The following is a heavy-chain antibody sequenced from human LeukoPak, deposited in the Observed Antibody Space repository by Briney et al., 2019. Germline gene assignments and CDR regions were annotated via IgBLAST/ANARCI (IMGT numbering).Heavy chain of an antibody. V-gene: IGHV3-23*01. CDR2: ISGSGGST. CDR3: ARLPTFYYDSSGYHYDY. D-gene: IGHD3-22*01. CDR1: GFTFSSYA. J-gene: IGHJ4*02. Sequence: PGGSLRLSCAASGFTFSSYAMSWVRQAPGKGLEWVSAISGSGGSTYYADSVKGRFTISRDKSKNTLHLQMNSLRAEDTALYYCARLPTFYYDSSGYHYDYWGQGTLVTVSS.